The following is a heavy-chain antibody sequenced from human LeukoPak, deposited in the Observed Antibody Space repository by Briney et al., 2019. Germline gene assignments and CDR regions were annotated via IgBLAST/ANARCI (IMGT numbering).Heavy chain of an antibody. D-gene: IGHD3-10*01. CDR2: IIPIFGTA. CDR3: ARGMVRGVIGGGAFDI. J-gene: IGHJ3*02. V-gene: IGHV1-69*06. CDR1: GGTFSNYA. Sequence: GASVKVSCKASGGTFSNYAITWVRQAPGQGLEWMGGIIPIFGTANYAQKFQGGVTITADKSTSTAYMELSSLRSEDTAVYYCARGMVRGVIGGGAFDIWGQGTMVTVSS.